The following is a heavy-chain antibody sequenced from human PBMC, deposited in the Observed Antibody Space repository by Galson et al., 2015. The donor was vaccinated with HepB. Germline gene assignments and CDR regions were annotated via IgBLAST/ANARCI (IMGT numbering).Heavy chain of an antibody. CDR3: ARGPHSYGYRRYFDS. D-gene: IGHD5-18*01. J-gene: IGHJ4*02. V-gene: IGHV4-34*01. Sequence: ETLSLTCNLYGGSFSGFYWNWIRQPPGKGLEWIGEIDHRGNSKYAPSFKSRVTVSIDSSKNQLSLKVRSVTAADTAVYYRARGPHSYGYRRYFDSWGQGTLVTVSS. CDR2: IDHRGNS. CDR1: GGSFSGFY.